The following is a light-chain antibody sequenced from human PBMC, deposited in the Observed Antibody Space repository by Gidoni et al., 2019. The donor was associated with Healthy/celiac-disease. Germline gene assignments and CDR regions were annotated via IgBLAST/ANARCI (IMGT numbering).Light chain of an antibody. CDR1: QSISSY. J-gene: IGKJ2*01. V-gene: IGKV1-39*01. CDR2: TTS. CDR3: QQSYSTPYT. Sequence: DIQMTQSPSSLSASVGDGVTITCRASQSISSYLNWYQQKPGKAPKLLIYTTSSLQSGVPSRFSGSGSGTDFTLTISSLQPEDFATYYCQQSYSTPYTFGQXTKLEIK.